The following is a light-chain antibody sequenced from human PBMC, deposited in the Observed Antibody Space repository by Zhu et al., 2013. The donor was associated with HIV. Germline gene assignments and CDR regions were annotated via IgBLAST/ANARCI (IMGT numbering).Light chain of an antibody. V-gene: IGKV3-20*01. CDR2: GAS. Sequence: EIVLTQSPGTLSLSPGERATLSCRASQTISNNYLAWYQQKPGQAPRLLIYGASSRATGIPDRFSGSGSGTDFTLTISRLEPEDFAVYYCQQYANSPRTFGGGTKVEI. J-gene: IGKJ4*01. CDR3: QQYANSPRT. CDR1: QTISNNY.